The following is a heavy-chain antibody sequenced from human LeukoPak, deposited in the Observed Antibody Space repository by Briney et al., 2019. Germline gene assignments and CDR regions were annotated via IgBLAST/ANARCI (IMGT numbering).Heavy chain of an antibody. Sequence: GGSLRLXCAASGFTFSSYGMHWDRQAPGKGLEWVAFIRYDGSNKYYADSVKGRFTIPRDNSKNTLYLQMNSLRAEDTAVYYCAKEDSGSYYYYYYYMDVWGKGTTVTVSS. V-gene: IGHV3-30*02. CDR3: AKEDSGSYYYYYYYMDV. CDR1: GFTFSSYG. J-gene: IGHJ6*03. CDR2: IRYDGSNK. D-gene: IGHD1-26*01.